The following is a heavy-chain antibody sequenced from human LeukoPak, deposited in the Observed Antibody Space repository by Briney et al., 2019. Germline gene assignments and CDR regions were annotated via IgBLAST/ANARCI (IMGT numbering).Heavy chain of an antibody. Sequence: SETLSLTCAVYGGSFSGYYWSWIRQPPGKGLEWIGEINHIGSTNYNPSLKSRVTISVDTSKHQFSLTLRSVTAADTAVYYCARGASFRDPPFAYWGQGTLVTVPS. V-gene: IGHV4-34*01. D-gene: IGHD5-24*01. CDR1: GGSFSGYY. CDR2: INHIGST. CDR3: ARGASFRDPPFAY. J-gene: IGHJ4*02.